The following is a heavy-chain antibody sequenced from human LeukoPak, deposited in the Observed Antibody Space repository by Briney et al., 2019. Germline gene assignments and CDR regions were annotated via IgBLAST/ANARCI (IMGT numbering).Heavy chain of an antibody. CDR3: AREEGVGDIVVVPAAGYNWFDP. D-gene: IGHD2-2*01. J-gene: IGHJ5*02. Sequence: SETLSLTCTVSGGSISSYYWGWIRQPPGRGLEWIGSIYYSGSTYYNPSLKSRVTISVDTSKNQFSLKLSSVTAADTAVYYCAREEGVGDIVVVPAAGYNWFDPWGQGTLVTVSS. CDR2: IYYSGST. CDR1: GGSISSYY. V-gene: IGHV4-39*07.